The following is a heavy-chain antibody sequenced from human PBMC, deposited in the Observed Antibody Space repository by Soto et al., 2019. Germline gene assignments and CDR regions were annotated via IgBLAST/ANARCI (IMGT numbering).Heavy chain of an antibody. V-gene: IGHV4-59*01. Sequence: SETLSLTCTVSGGSISSYYWSWIRQSPGKGLEWIGYIYYSGSTNYNPSLKSRVTISVDTSKNQFSLKLGSVTAADTAVYYCARGGISGASCLFDYWGQGTLVTVSS. CDR1: GGSISSYY. CDR2: IYYSGST. J-gene: IGHJ4*02. D-gene: IGHD2-15*01. CDR3: ARGGISGASCLFDY.